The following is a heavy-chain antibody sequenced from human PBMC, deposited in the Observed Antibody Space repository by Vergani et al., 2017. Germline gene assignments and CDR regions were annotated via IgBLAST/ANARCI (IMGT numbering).Heavy chain of an antibody. V-gene: IGHV4-31*03. Sequence: VQLHHSCPGLLNPSQTLSLTCTVSGGSITTDFYYWTWIRQHPANGLEWIGYIYHSGSTFYNPSLGSRVSISIDTSKNQFYLNLTSVTVADTAMYFCARDRTPNAFDIWGQGTMVSVSS. CDR2: IYHSGST. CDR3: ARDRTPNAFDI. CDR1: GGSITTDFYY. J-gene: IGHJ3*02.